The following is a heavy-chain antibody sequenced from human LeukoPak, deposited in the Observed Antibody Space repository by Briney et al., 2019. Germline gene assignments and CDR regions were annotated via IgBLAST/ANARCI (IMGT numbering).Heavy chain of an antibody. Sequence: GGSLRLPCAASGFTFSSYAMSWVRQAPGKGLEWVSAISGSGGSTYYADSVKGRFTISRDNSKNTLYLQMNSLRAEDTAVYYCAKIPLYDSSGYYYEGALDYWGQGTLVTVSS. V-gene: IGHV3-23*01. CDR2: ISGSGGST. CDR3: AKIPLYDSSGYYYEGALDY. J-gene: IGHJ4*02. CDR1: GFTFSSYA. D-gene: IGHD3-22*01.